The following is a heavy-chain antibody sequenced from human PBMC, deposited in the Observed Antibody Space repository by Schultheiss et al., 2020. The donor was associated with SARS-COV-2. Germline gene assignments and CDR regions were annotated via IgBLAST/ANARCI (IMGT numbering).Heavy chain of an antibody. CDR2: INPNSGGT. Sequence: ASVKVSCKASGYTFTGYYMHWVRQAPGQGLEWMGWINPNSGGTNYAQKFQGRVTMTRDTSISTAYMELSRLRSDDTAVYYCARVCSSTSCYTPYYFDYWGQGTLVTVSS. D-gene: IGHD2-2*02. J-gene: IGHJ4*02. CDR3: ARVCSSTSCYTPYYFDY. V-gene: IGHV1-2*02. CDR1: GYTFTGYY.